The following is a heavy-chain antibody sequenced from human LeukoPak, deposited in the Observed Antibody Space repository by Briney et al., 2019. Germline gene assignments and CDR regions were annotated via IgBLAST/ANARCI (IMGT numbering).Heavy chain of an antibody. V-gene: IGHV3-33*06. D-gene: IGHD1-26*01. Sequence: GGSLRLSCAASGFTFSSYGMHWVRQAPGKGLEWVAVIWYDGSNKYYADSVKGRFTISRDNSKNTLHLQMNSLRAEDTAVYYCAKDSGRGTEGYFDYWGQGTLVTVSS. CDR2: IWYDGSNK. CDR1: GFTFSSYG. J-gene: IGHJ4*02. CDR3: AKDSGRGTEGYFDY.